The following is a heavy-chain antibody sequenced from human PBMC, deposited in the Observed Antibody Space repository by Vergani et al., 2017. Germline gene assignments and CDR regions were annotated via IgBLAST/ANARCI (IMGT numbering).Heavy chain of an antibody. CDR1: GYSFTSYW. V-gene: IGHV5-51*03. CDR3: AIRSDILTGNVYGFDY. D-gene: IGHD3-9*01. Sequence: EVQLVQSGAEVKKPGESLKISCKGSGYSFTSYWIGWVRQMPGKGLEWMGIIYPGDSDTRYSPSFQGQVTITADKSIRTAYLQWSSLKASDTAMYDCAIRSDILTGNVYGFDYWGQGTLVTVSS. CDR2: IYPGDSDT. J-gene: IGHJ4*02.